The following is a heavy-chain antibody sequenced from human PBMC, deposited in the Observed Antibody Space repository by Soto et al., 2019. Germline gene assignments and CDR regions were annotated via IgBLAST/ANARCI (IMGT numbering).Heavy chain of an antibody. Sequence: GSLRLSCAASGFTFSSYGMHWVRQAPGKGLEWVAVIWYDGNKKYYADSVKGRFTISRDNSKNTLYVQMTSLRAEDTAVYYCARGLHSLFDYWGQGTLVTVSS. CDR1: GFTFSSYG. CDR3: ARGLHSLFDY. V-gene: IGHV3-33*01. CDR2: IWYDGNKK. J-gene: IGHJ4*02. D-gene: IGHD2-21*01.